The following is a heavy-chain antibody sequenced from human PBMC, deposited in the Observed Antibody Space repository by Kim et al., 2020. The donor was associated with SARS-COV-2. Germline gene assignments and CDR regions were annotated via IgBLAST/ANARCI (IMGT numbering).Heavy chain of an antibody. J-gene: IGHJ2*01. CDR2: IYYSGST. D-gene: IGHD6-13*01. V-gene: IGHV4-39*01. CDR3: ARSYSSSWYWTLGWYFDL. CDR1: GGSISSSSYY. Sequence: SETLSLTCTVSGGSISSSSYYWGWIRQPPGKGLEWIGSIYYSGSTYYNPSLKSRVTISVDTSKNQFSLKLSSVTAADTAVYYCARSYSSSWYWTLGWYFDLWGRGTLVTVSS.